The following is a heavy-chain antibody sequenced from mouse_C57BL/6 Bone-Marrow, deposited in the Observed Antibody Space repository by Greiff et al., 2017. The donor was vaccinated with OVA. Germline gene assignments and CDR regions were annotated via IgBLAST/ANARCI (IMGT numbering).Heavy chain of an antibody. D-gene: IGHD2-2*01. J-gene: IGHJ3*01. Sequence: EVQLVESGGGLVKPGGSLKLSCAASGFTFSSYAMSWVRQTPEKRLEWVATISDGGSYTYYPDNVKGRFTISRDNAKNNLYLQMSHLKSEDTAMYYCARARGYNWFAYWGQGTLVTVSA. V-gene: IGHV5-4*01. CDR1: GFTFSSYA. CDR2: ISDGGSYT. CDR3: ARARGYNWFAY.